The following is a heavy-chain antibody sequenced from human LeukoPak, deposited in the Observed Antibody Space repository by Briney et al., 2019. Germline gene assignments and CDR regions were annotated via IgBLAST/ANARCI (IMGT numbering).Heavy chain of an antibody. CDR3: ARSTSGYCSSTSCNWFDP. J-gene: IGHJ5*02. CDR1: GFTFSSYS. CDR2: ISSSSSYI. D-gene: IGHD2-2*01. V-gene: IGHV3-21*01. Sequence: PGGSLRLSCAASGFTFSSYSMNWVRQAPGKGLGWVSSISSSSSYIYYADSVKGRFTISRDNAKNSLYLQMNSLRAEDTAVYYCARSTSGYCSSTSCNWFDPWGQGTLVTVSS.